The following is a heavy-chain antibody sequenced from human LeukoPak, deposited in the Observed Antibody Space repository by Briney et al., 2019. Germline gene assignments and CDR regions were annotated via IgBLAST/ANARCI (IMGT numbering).Heavy chain of an antibody. J-gene: IGHJ4*02. CDR2: IYYSGST. CDR3: ARGANRDGYNKGSYYFDY. D-gene: IGHD5-24*01. CDR1: GGSISSYY. V-gene: IGHV4-59*08. Sequence: SETLSLTCTVSGGSISSYYWSWIRQPPGKGLEWIGYIYYSGSTNYNPSLKSRVTISVDTSKNQFSLKLSSVTAADTAVYYCARGANRDGYNKGSYYFDYWGQGTLVTVSS.